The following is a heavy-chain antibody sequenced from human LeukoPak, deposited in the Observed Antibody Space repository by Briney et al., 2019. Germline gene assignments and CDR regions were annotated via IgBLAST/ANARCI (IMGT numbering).Heavy chain of an antibody. CDR3: ARGVPTGIDYFDY. D-gene: IGHD1-1*01. V-gene: IGHV3-7*01. J-gene: IGHJ4*02. Sequence: PGGALRLSCAASGVTFSRYRMNWVREALGEGVGWGANIKQDGSETYYVDSVKGRFTISRDNAKNSLYMQMSSLRAEDTAIYYCARGVPTGIDYFDYWGQGTLATVPS. CDR2: IKQDGSET. CDR1: GVTFSRYR.